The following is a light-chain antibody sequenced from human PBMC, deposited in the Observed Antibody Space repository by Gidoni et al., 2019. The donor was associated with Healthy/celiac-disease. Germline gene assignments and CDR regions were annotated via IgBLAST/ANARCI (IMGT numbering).Light chain of an antibody. CDR2: GAC. CDR1: QSVSSSY. Sequence: EIVLTQSPGTLSLSPGERATLSCRASQSVSSSYLAWYQQKPGQAPRLLIYGACSRATGIPDRFSGSGSGTDFTRTISILEPEDFAVYYCQQYGSSPPITFGQGTRLEIK. J-gene: IGKJ5*01. V-gene: IGKV3-20*01. CDR3: QQYGSSPPIT.